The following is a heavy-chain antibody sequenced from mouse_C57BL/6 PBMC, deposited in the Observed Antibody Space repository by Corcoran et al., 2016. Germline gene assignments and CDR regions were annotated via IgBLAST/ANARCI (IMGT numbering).Heavy chain of an antibody. J-gene: IGHJ2*01. D-gene: IGHD2-4*01. V-gene: IGHV1-19*01. CDR3: ARRVPYDYGFDY. CDR2: INPYNGGT. Sequence: EVQLQQSGPVLVKPGASVKMSCKASGYTFTDYYMNWAKQSHGKSLEWIGVINPYNGGTSYNQKFKGKATLTVDKSSSTAYMELNSLTSEDSAVYYCARRVPYDYGFDYWGQGTTLTVSS. CDR1: GYTFTDYY.